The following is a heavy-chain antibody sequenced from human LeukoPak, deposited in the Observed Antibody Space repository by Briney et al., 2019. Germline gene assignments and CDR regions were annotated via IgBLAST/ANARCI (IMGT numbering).Heavy chain of an antibody. CDR3: ASRGSHYDILTGYYTSYFDY. Sequence: GGSLRLSCAASGFIFNSYAMHWVRQAPGKGLEWVAVISYDGSNKYYADSVKGRFTISRDNSKNTLYLQMNSLRAEDTAVYYCASRGSHYDILTGYYTSYFDYWGQGTLVTVSS. J-gene: IGHJ4*02. CDR1: GFIFNSYA. D-gene: IGHD3-9*01. CDR2: ISYDGSNK. V-gene: IGHV3-30*14.